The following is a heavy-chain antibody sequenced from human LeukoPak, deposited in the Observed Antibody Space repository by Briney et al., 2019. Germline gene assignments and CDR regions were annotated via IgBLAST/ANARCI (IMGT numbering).Heavy chain of an antibody. CDR1: GGTFSSYA. D-gene: IGHD3-3*01. Sequence: SVKVSCTASGGTFSSYAISWVRQAPGQGLEWMGGIIPIFGTANYAQKFQGRVTITADESTSTAYMELSSLRSEDTAVYYCARDRSGGSDAFDIWGQGTMVTVSS. V-gene: IGHV1-69*13. CDR2: IIPIFGTA. J-gene: IGHJ3*02. CDR3: ARDRSGGSDAFDI.